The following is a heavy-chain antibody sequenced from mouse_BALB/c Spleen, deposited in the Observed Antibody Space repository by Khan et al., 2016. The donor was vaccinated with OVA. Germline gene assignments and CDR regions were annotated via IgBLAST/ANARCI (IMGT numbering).Heavy chain of an antibody. J-gene: IGHJ3*01. CDR1: GFTFSNYT. V-gene: IGHV1-4*01. CDR2: INPSTIYS. Sequence: QVQLQQSGAELARPGASVKMSCRTSGFTFSNYTIHWVKQRPGQGLEWIGYINPSTIYSYYNHKFKDKATLTADKSSSTAYMQLNSLSSEDSAVSYRASCDRYAGWFDYWGQGTLVTVSA. CDR3: ASCDRYAGWFDY. D-gene: IGHD2-14*01.